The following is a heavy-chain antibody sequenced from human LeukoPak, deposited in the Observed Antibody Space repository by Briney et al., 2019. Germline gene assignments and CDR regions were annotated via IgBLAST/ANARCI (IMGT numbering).Heavy chain of an antibody. CDR3: ARGSIAAARDLQRADDYFDY. CDR1: GGSFSGYY. D-gene: IGHD6-13*01. CDR2: INYSGST. J-gene: IGHJ4*02. V-gene: IGHV4-34*01. Sequence: SETLSLTCAVYGGSFSGYYWSWIRQPPGKGLEWIGEINYSGSTNYNPSLKSRVTISVDTSKNQFSLKLSSVTAADTAVYYCARGSIAAARDLQRADDYFDYWGQGTLVTVSS.